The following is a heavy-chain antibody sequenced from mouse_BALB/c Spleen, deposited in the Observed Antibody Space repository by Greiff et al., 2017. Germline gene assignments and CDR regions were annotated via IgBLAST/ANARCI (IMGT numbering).Heavy chain of an antibody. J-gene: IGHJ3*01. V-gene: IGHV5-6-5*01. D-gene: IGHD2-12*01. CDR2: ISSGGST. CDR3: ARGYAAWFAY. Sequence: EVHLVESGGGLVKPGGSLKLSCAASGFTFSSYAMSWVRQTPEKRLEWVASISSGGSTYYPDSVKGRFTISRDNARNILYLQMSSLRSEDTAMYYCARGYAAWFAYWGQGTLVTVSA. CDR1: GFTFSSYA.